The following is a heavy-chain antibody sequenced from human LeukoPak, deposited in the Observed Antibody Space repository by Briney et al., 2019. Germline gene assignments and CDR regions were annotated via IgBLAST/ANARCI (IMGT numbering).Heavy chain of an antibody. CDR2: IYHSGST. D-gene: IGHD2-15*01. CDR3: ARAPCGGNCYDPDRSFDY. J-gene: IGHJ4*02. Sequence: SETLSLTCAVSGGSISSGGYYWSWIRQPPGKGLEWIGYIYHSGSTYYNPSLKSRVTISVDRSKNQFSLKLSSVTAADTAVYYCARAPCGGNCYDPDRSFDYWGQGTLVTVSS. CDR1: GGSISSGGYY. V-gene: IGHV4-30-2*01.